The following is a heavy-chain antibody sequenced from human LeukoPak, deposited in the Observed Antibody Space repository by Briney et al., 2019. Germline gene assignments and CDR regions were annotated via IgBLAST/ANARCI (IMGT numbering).Heavy chain of an antibody. CDR1: GGTFSSYA. D-gene: IGHD3-9*01. CDR3: ARQPTYDILTGYRYYYFDY. CDR2: IIPIFGTA. J-gene: IGHJ4*02. Sequence: EASVKLSCKASGGTFSSYAISWVRQAPGQVLEWMGGIIPIFGTANYAQKFQGRVTITADESTSTAYMELSSLRSEDTAVYYCARQPTYDILTGYRYYYFDYWGQGTLVTVSS. V-gene: IGHV1-69*01.